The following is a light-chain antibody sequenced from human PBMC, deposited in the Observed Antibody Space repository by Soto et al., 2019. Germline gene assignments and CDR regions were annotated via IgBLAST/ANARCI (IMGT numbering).Light chain of an antibody. Sequence: QSALAQLASVSGSPGQSITISCTGTSSDVGGYNYVCWYQQHPGKAPKLMISEVSKRPSGVFSRFSGSKSGNTASLTISGLQPEDEADYYCSSYTIRNVIFGGGTKVTVL. CDR1: SSDVGGYNY. CDR3: SSYTIRNVI. J-gene: IGLJ2*01. CDR2: EVS. V-gene: IGLV2-14*01.